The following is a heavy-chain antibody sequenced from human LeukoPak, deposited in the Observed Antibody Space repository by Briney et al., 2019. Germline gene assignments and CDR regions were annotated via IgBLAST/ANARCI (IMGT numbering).Heavy chain of an antibody. D-gene: IGHD2-21*01. V-gene: IGHV1-8*01. CDR2: MNPNSGNT. CDR1: GYTFTSYD. Sequence: GASVKVSCKASGYTFTSYDINWVRQATGQGLEWMGWMNPNSGNTGYAQKFQGRVTMTRNTSISTAYMELSNLRSEDTAVYYCARDCGGTIGGTKAYYYMDVWGKGTTVTVSS. J-gene: IGHJ6*03. CDR3: ARDCGGTIGGTKAYYYMDV.